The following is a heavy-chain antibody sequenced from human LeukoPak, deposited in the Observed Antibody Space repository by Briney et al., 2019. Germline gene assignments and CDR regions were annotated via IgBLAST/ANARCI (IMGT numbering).Heavy chain of an antibody. CDR1: AESFSDYY. J-gene: IGHJ6*02. CDR2: VNHSGGT. CDR3: ARSYDSRGYYYYGMDV. D-gene: IGHD3-22*01. V-gene: IGHV4-34*01. Sequence: SETLSLTCAVYAESFSDYYWSWIRQSPGKGLEWIGEVNHSGGTNYNPSLKSRVTISVDTSKNQFSLQLASVTAADTAVYYCARSYDSRGYYYYGMDVWGPGTKVTVS.